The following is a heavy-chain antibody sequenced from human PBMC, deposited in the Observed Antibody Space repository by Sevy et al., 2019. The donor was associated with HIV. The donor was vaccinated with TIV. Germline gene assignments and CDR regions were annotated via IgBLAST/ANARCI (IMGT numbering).Heavy chain of an antibody. CDR3: ARRNDFDI. CDR2: VYYTGGT. CDR1: GGSINSDH. V-gene: IGHV4-59*08. Sequence: SETLSLTCTVSGGSINSDHWNWIRQPPGKGLEWIGYVYYTGGTNYNPSLKNRVTISVDRPKNQFSLNLTSVTAADTAVYYCARRNDFDIWGQGTMVTVSS. J-gene: IGHJ3*02.